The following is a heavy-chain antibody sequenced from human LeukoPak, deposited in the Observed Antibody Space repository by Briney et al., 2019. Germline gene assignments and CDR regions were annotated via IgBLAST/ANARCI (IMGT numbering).Heavy chain of an antibody. J-gene: IGHJ5*02. CDR3: ARDRPFHYYDSSGYP. CDR1: GYTFTSYG. Sequence: ASVKVSCKASGYTFTSYGISWVRQAPGQGLEWMGWISAYNGNTNYAQKLQGRVTMTTDTSTSTAYMELRSLRSDDTAVYYCARDRPFHYYDSSGYPWGQGTLVTVSS. V-gene: IGHV1-18*01. D-gene: IGHD3-22*01. CDR2: ISAYNGNT.